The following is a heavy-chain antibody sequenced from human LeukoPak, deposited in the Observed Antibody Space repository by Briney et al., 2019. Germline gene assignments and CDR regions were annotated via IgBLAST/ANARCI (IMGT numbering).Heavy chain of an antibody. CDR1: GYIFTSYY. V-gene: IGHV1-46*01. CDR2: INPSGGST. CDR3: AREGAYTYYYGSGTDKNYYYYYGMDV. D-gene: IGHD3-10*01. J-gene: IGHJ6*02. Sequence: ASVKVSCKASGYIFTSYYMHWVRQAPGQGLEWMGIINPSGGSTSYAQKFQGRVTMTRDTSTSTVYMELSSLRSEDTAVYYCAREGAYTYYYGSGTDKNYYYYYGMDVWGQGTTVTVSS.